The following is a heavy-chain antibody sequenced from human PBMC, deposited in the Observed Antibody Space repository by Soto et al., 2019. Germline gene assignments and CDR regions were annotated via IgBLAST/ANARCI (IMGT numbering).Heavy chain of an antibody. CDR2: IFSNDEK. D-gene: IGHD3-3*01. CDR1: GFSLSNARMG. CDR3: ARTITISVFGVLNWFDP. Sequence: SGPTLVNPTETLTLTCTVSGFSLSNARMGVSWIRQPPGKALEWLAHIFSNDEKSYSTSLKSRLTISKDTSKSQVVLTMTNMDPVDTATYYCARTITISVFGVLNWFDPWGQGTLVTVSS. V-gene: IGHV2-26*01. J-gene: IGHJ5*02.